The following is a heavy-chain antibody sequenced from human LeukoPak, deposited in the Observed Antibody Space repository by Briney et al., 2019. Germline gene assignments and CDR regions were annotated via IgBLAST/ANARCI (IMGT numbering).Heavy chain of an antibody. CDR2: MYYSGIT. V-gene: IGHV4-59*08. J-gene: IGHJ6*02. D-gene: IGHD6-13*01. Sequence: SETLSLTCTVSGGSFSTYYRSWIRQPPGKGLEWIGYMYYSGITKYDPSLKSRVTISVDTSKNQFSLKLSSVTAADTAVYYCARHTAAAGLYYYYGMDVWGQGTTVTVSS. CDR3: ARHTAAAGLYYYYGMDV. CDR1: GGSFSTYY.